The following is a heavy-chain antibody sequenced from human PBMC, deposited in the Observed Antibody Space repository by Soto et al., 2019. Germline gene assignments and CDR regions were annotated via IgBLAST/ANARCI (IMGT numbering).Heavy chain of an antibody. Sequence: GGSLRLSCAASGFTFSSYAMSWVRQAPGKGLEWVSAISGSGGSTYYADSVKGRFTISRDNSKNTLYLQMNSLSAEDTAVYYCAKVFWGSSAFDIWGQGTMVTVSS. V-gene: IGHV3-23*01. CDR2: ISGSGGST. CDR3: AKVFWGSSAFDI. D-gene: IGHD7-27*01. CDR1: GFTFSSYA. J-gene: IGHJ3*02.